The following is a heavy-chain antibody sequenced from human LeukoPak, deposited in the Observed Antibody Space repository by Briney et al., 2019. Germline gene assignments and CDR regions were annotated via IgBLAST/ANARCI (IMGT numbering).Heavy chain of an antibody. D-gene: IGHD6-19*01. CDR3: ARRSGIAVAGAFDY. J-gene: IGHJ4*02. CDR2: ISGSGGST. V-gene: IGHV3-23*01. Sequence: GSLRLPCAASGITFSSYGMSWVRQAPGKGLEWVSAISGSGGSTYYADSVKGRFTISRDNSKNTLYLQMNSPRAEDTAVYYCARRSGIAVAGAFDYWGQGTLVTVSS. CDR1: GITFSSYG.